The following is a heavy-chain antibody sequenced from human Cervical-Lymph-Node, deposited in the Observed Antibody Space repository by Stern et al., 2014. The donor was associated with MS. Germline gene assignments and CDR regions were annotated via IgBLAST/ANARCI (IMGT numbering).Heavy chain of an antibody. CDR1: GYTLTEMS. J-gene: IGHJ5*02. V-gene: IGHV1-24*01. CDR3: ATDHVYGGYDL. Sequence: VQLVQSGAEVKQPGASVKVSCKVSGYTLTEMSMHWVRQAPGKGLEWVGGFDPDHGQAIYAQKFQGRVTTTEDTSTDTAYMHLSSLRSEDTAVYYCATDHVYGGYDLWGQGTLVTVSS. CDR2: FDPDHGQA. D-gene: IGHD5-12*01.